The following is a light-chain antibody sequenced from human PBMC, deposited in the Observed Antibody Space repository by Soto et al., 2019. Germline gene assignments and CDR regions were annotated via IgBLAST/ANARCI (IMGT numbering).Light chain of an antibody. Sequence: DIQMTQSPSTLSASVGDRVTITCRASQSISRWLAWYQQKPGKAPKLLISDASSLESGVPSRFSGSGSGTEFTLTITNLQSEDFATYYCQQYYSYPPITFGQGTRLENK. CDR2: DAS. V-gene: IGKV1-5*01. CDR1: QSISRW. J-gene: IGKJ5*01. CDR3: QQYYSYPPIT.